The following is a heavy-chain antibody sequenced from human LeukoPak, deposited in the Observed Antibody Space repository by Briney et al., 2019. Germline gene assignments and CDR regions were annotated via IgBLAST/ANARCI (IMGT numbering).Heavy chain of an antibody. CDR1: GGTFSSYA. CDR3: ASQEVAAAEGYFDY. J-gene: IGHJ4*02. V-gene: IGHV1-69*04. CDR2: IIPILGIA. D-gene: IGHD6-13*01. Sequence: SVKVSCKASGGTFSSYAISWVRQAPGQGLEWMGRIIPILGIANYAQKFQGRVTITADKSTSTAYMELSSLRSEDTAVYYCASQEVAAAEGYFDYWGQGTLVTVSS.